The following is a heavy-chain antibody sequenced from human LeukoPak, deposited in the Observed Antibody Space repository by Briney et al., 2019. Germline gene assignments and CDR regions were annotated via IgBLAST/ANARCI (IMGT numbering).Heavy chain of an antibody. D-gene: IGHD6-19*01. CDR3: ATSSPDEDY. CDR1: GGSISSGGYS. V-gene: IGHV4-30-2*01. Sequence: PSQTLSLTCAVSGGSISSGGYSWSWIRQPPGKGLEWIGYIYHSGSTYYNPSLKSRVTISVDRSKNQFSLKLSSVTAADTAVYYCATSSPDEDYWGQGTLVTVSS. CDR2: IYHSGST. J-gene: IGHJ4*02.